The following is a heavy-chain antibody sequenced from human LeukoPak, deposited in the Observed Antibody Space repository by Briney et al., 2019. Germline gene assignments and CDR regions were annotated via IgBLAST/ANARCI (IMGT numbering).Heavy chain of an antibody. J-gene: IGHJ3*02. V-gene: IGHV3-21*01. D-gene: IGHD5-24*01. CDR1: GFTFSSYT. CDR2: LSSSGGSI. Sequence: PGGSLRLSCAASGFTFSSYTMNWVRQAPGKGLEWVSSLSSSGGSIYYAESVKGRFTVSRDNANNSLYPHMSSLRAEDTAVYYCARGTMATITFHIWGQGTMVTVSS. CDR3: ARGTMATITFHI.